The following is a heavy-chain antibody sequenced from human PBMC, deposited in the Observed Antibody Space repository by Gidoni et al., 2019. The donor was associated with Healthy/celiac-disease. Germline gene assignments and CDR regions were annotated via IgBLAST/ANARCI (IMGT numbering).Heavy chain of an antibody. Sequence: QVQLQQWGAGLLKPSETLSLTCAVYGGSFSGYYWSWIRQPPGKGLEWIGEINHSGSTNYNPSLKSRVTISVDTSKNQFSLKLSSVTAADTAVYYCARRHYVELGLSWFDPWGQGTLVTVSS. D-gene: IGHD3-10*02. CDR3: ARRHYVELGLSWFDP. CDR2: INHSGST. V-gene: IGHV4-34*01. J-gene: IGHJ5*02. CDR1: GGSFSGYY.